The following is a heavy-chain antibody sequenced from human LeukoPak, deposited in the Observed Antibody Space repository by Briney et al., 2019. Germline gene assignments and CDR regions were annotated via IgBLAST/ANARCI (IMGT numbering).Heavy chain of an antibody. D-gene: IGHD3-10*01. CDR1: GDSISNYF. V-gene: IGHV4-59*13. CDR3: AREWFAPKSTYYYYFMDV. CDR2: TYNSGST. Sequence: SETLSLTCTVSGDSISNYFWTWIRQPPGKGLEWIGNTYNSGSTNYNPSLKSRITISLDTSKNQFSLNLSSVTAADTAVYYWAREWFAPKSTYYYYFMDVWGKGTTVTFSS. J-gene: IGHJ6*03.